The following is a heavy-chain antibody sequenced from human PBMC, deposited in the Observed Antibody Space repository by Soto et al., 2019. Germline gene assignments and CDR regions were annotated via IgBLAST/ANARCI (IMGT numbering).Heavy chain of an antibody. J-gene: IGHJ5*02. CDR3: ARMKYYDSSGYYWFDH. CDR2: IFSNDEK. V-gene: IGHV2-26*01. D-gene: IGHD3-22*01. CDR1: GFSLSNARMG. Sequence: ESGPTLVNPTETLTLTCTVSGFSLSNARMGVSWIRQPPGKALEWLAHIFSNDEKSYSTSLKSRLTISKDTSKSQVVLTMTNMDPVDTATYYCARMKYYDSSGYYWFDHWGQGTLVNVS.